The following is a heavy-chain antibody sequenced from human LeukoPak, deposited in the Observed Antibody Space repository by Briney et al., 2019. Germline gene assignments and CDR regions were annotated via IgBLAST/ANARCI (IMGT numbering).Heavy chain of an antibody. CDR1: GYTFTSYG. CDR3: ARDGPYCSSTSRHVLLDY. D-gene: IGHD2-2*01. Sequence: WASVKVSCKASGYTFTSYGISWVRQAPGQGLEWMGWISAYNGNTNYAQKLQGRVTMTTDTSTSTAYMKLRSLRSDDTAVYYCARDGPYCSSTSRHVLLDYWGQGTLVTVSS. V-gene: IGHV1-18*01. J-gene: IGHJ4*02. CDR2: ISAYNGNT.